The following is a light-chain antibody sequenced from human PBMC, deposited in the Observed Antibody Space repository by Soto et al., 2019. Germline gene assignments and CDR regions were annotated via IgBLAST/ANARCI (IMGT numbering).Light chain of an antibody. CDR3: QQYYSTPLT. Sequence: DIVMTQSPDSLAVSLGERATIKCKSSQSVLYSSNSKNYLAWYQQKPGQPPKLLIYWASTRESGVPDRFSGGGSVTDFTLTISSLQAEDVAVYYCQQYYSTPLTFGGGTKVEIK. CDR2: WAS. V-gene: IGKV4-1*01. J-gene: IGKJ4*01. CDR1: QSVLYSSNSKNY.